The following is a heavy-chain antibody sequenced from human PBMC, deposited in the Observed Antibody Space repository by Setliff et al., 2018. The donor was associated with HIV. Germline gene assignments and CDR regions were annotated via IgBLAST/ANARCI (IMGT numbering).Heavy chain of an antibody. D-gene: IGHD3-22*01. CDR1: GFNFADYG. J-gene: IGHJ4*02. Sequence: PGGSLRLSCTGSGFNFADYGISWFRQAPGKGLEWVSFIRSKAHGGTIEYAASVKGRFTISRDDSKTIAYLQMSGLKTEDTAVYYCTRRYYDNSGSFRYWGQGTLVTV. CDR2: IRSKAHGGTI. V-gene: IGHV3-49*03. CDR3: TRRYYDNSGSFRY.